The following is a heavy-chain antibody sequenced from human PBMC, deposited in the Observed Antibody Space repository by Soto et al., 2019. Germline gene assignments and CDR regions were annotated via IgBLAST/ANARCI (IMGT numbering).Heavy chain of an antibody. Sequence: QVPLVQSGAEVKKPGASVKVSCKASGYTFTTYDINWVRQATGQGLEWVGWMNPNNGDTGYAQSFQDRVTMTRDTSTSTAYMELGSLRSEDTAVYYCARNPATTGDFDFWGQGTLVTVSS. CDR3: ARNPATTGDFDF. J-gene: IGHJ4*02. CDR2: MNPNNGDT. CDR1: GYTFTTYD. V-gene: IGHV1-8*01. D-gene: IGHD1-1*01.